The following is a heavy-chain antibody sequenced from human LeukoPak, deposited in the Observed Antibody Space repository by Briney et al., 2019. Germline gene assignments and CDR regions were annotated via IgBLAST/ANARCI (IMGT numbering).Heavy chain of an antibody. CDR3: ARLSRIVVVVAATPYFDY. J-gene: IGHJ4*02. D-gene: IGHD2-15*01. Sequence: SETLSLTCAVYGGSFSGYYWSWIRQPPGKGLEWIGEINHSGSTNYNPSLKSRVTISVDTSKNQFSLKLSSVTAADTAVYYCARLSRIVVVVAATPYFDYWGQGTLVTVSS. CDR1: GGSFSGYY. CDR2: INHSGST. V-gene: IGHV4-34*01.